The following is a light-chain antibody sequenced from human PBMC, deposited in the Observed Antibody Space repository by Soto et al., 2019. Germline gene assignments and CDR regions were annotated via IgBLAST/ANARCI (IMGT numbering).Light chain of an antibody. CDR1: QSVSSNY. CDR2: DAS. Sequence: EIVLTQSPGTLSLSPGERATLSCRASQSVSSNYLAWYQQKPGQPPRLLISDASSRATGIQDRFSGSGSGTDFTPTISGLETEDFAVYYCQHYGRSPPSGTFGQGTKVEIK. V-gene: IGKV3-20*01. J-gene: IGKJ1*01. CDR3: QHYGRSPPSGT.